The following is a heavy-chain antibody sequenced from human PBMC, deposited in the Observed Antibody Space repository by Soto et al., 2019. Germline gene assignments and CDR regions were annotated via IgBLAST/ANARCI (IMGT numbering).Heavy chain of an antibody. J-gene: IGHJ4*02. Sequence: GGSLRLSCAASGFTFSSYGMHWVRQAPGKGLEWVAVISYDGSNKYYADSVKGRFTISRDNSKNTLYLQMNSLRAEDTAVYYCAKDSDYYDSSGYSPFDYWGQGTLVTVSS. V-gene: IGHV3-30*18. CDR2: ISYDGSNK. CDR3: AKDSDYYDSSGYSPFDY. CDR1: GFTFSSYG. D-gene: IGHD3-22*01.